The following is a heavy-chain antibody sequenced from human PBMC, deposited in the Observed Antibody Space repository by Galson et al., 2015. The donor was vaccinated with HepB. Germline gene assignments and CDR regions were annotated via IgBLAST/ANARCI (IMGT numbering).Heavy chain of an antibody. CDR3: AKGLFGDCSSTSCYTGAFDI. J-gene: IGHJ3*02. CDR2: ISYDGSNK. CDR1: GFTFSSYG. V-gene: IGHV3-30*18. D-gene: IGHD2-2*02. Sequence: SLRLSCAASGFTFSSYGMHWVRQAPGKGLEWVAVISYDGSNKYYADSVKGRFTISRDNSKNTLYLQMNSLRAEDTAVYYCAKGLFGDCSSTSCYTGAFDIWGQGTMVTVSS.